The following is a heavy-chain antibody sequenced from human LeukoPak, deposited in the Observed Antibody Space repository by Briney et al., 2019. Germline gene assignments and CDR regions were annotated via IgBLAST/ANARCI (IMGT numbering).Heavy chain of an antibody. D-gene: IGHD3-9*01. CDR3: AGVGEYYDILTTKFDP. Sequence: SETLSLTCTVSGGSISSYYWSWIRQPPGKGLEWIGYIYYSGSTNYNPSLKSRVTISVDTSKNQFSLKLSSVTAADTAVYYCAGVGEYYDILTTKFDPWGQGTLVTVSS. J-gene: IGHJ5*02. CDR2: IYYSGST. CDR1: GGSISSYY. V-gene: IGHV4-59*01.